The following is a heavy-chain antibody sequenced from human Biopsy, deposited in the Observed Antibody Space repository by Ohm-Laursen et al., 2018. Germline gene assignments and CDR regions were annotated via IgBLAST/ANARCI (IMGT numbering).Heavy chain of an antibody. CDR2: INPNSGGT. D-gene: IGHD3-10*01. J-gene: IGHJ3*02. V-gene: IGHV1-2*02. CDR3: ARDRMVTIITLVRADTFDI. CDR1: GYTFTDSY. Sequence: ASVKVSCKASGYTFTDSYTHWVRQAPGQGLEWMGWINPNSGGTNYAQKFQGRVTMTSDTSISTAYIELRRLISDDTAVYFCARDRMVTIITLVRADTFDIWGQGTLVSVSS.